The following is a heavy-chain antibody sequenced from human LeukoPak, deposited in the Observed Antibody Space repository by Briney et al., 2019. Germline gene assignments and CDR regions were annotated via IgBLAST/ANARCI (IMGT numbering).Heavy chain of an antibody. J-gene: IGHJ4*02. CDR3: AGGIYSNYEGFDY. D-gene: IGHD4-11*01. V-gene: IGHV1-2*02. Sequence: ASVKVSCKASGYTFTGYYMHWVRQAPGQGLEWMGWINPNSGGTNYAQKFQGRVTMTRDTSISTAYMELSRLRSDDTAVYYCAGGIYSNYEGFDYWGQGTLVTVPS. CDR1: GYTFTGYY. CDR2: INPNSGGT.